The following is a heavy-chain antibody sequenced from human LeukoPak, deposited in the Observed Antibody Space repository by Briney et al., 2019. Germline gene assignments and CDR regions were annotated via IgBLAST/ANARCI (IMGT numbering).Heavy chain of an antibody. CDR2: IRSKANSYAT. D-gene: IGHD4-11*01. Sequence: PGRSLRLSCAASGFTFSASAIHWVRQASGKGLEWVGRIRSKANSYATAYGASVKGRFTISRDDSKNTAYLQMNSLKTEDTAVYYCAHSNYVTNWFDPWGQGTLVTVSS. V-gene: IGHV3-73*01. J-gene: IGHJ5*02. CDR1: GFTFSASA. CDR3: AHSNYVTNWFDP.